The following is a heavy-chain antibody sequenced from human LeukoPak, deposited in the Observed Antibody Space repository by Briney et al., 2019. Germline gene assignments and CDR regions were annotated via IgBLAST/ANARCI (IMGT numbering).Heavy chain of an antibody. CDR3: ARDGTYYGSGSYLPHP. CDR2: IFHSGRT. V-gene: IGHV4-38-2*02. J-gene: IGHJ5*02. CDR1: GYSISSGYY. D-gene: IGHD3-10*01. Sequence: SETLSLTCTVSGYSISSGYYWGWIRQPPGKGLEWIGSIFHSGRTYYNPSLKSRVTISVDTSKNQFSLKLSSVTAADTAVYYCARDGTYYGSGSYLPHPWGQGTLVTVSS.